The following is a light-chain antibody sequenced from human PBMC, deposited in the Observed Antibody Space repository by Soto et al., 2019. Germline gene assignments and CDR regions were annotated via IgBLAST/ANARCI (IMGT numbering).Light chain of an antibody. J-gene: IGKJ3*01. CDR3: QQRSNWPLVT. CDR1: QSVSSGY. CDR2: GAS. V-gene: IGKV3D-20*02. Sequence: EIVLTQSPGTLSLSPGERATLSCRASQSVSSGYLAWYQQKPGQAPRLLIYGASSRATGIPDRFSGSGSGTDFTLTISSLEPEDFAVYYCQQRSNWPLVTFGPGTKVDIK.